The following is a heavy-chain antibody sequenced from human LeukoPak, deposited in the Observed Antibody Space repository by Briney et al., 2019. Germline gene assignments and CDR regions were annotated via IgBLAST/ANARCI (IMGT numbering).Heavy chain of an antibody. CDR2: IYWNDDK. V-gene: IGHV2-5*01. D-gene: IGHD1-26*01. J-gene: IGHJ6*03. Sequence: NVSGPTLVNPTQTLTLTCTFSGFSLSTSGVGVGWIRQPPGKALEWLALIYWNDDKRYSPSLKSRLTITKDTSKNQVVLTMTNMDPVDTATYDCAHSWDRGLYPAHSRRWDCYYYMDVWAKGPRSPSP. CDR1: GFSLSTSGVG. CDR3: AHSWDRGLYPAHSRRWDCYYYMDV.